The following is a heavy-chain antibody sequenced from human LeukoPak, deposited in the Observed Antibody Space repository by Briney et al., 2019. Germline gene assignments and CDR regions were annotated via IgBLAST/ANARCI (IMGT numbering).Heavy chain of an antibody. CDR2: ISSSSSYI. V-gene: IGHV3-21*01. J-gene: IGHJ4*02. Sequence: PGGSLRLSCAASGFTFSSYSMNWVRQAPGKGLEWVSSISSSSSYIYYADSMKGRFTISRDNAKNSLYLQMNSLRAEDTAVYYCARGSYDYVWAFDYWGQGTLVTVSS. CDR1: GFTFSSYS. D-gene: IGHD3-16*01. CDR3: ARGSYDYVWAFDY.